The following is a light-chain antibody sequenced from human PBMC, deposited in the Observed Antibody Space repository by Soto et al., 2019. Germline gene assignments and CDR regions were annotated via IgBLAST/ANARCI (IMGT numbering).Light chain of an antibody. CDR1: QSVTGYF. CDR2: AAS. Sequence: EIALTQSPGTLSLPPGERATLSCRASQSVTGYFLAWYQQKPGHAPRLLIYAASIRATGIPDRFSGSGSGTDFTLTISRLEPEDFAVYYCLQYSNPPWTFGEGTKVEIK. CDR3: LQYSNPPWT. V-gene: IGKV3-20*01. J-gene: IGKJ4*01.